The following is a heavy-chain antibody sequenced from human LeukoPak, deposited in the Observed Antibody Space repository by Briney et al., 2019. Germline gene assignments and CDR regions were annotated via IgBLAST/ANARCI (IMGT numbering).Heavy chain of an antibody. Sequence: PSETLSLTCAVYGGSFSGYYWSWIRQPPGKGLEWIGEINHSGSTNYNPSLKSRVTISVDTSKNQFSLKLSSVTAADTAVYYCARGKDYGDPDAFDIWGQGTMVTVSS. D-gene: IGHD4-17*01. CDR3: ARGKDYGDPDAFDI. V-gene: IGHV4-34*01. CDR2: INHSGST. CDR1: GGSFSGYY. J-gene: IGHJ3*02.